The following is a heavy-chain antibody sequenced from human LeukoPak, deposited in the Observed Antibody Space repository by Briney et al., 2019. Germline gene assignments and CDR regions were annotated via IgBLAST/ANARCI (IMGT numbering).Heavy chain of an antibody. CDR2: IYYSGTT. CDR3: ARRGSGSRGDFDY. CDR1: GGSISASSYY. J-gene: IGHJ4*02. Sequence: PSETLSHTCTVSGGSISASSYYWGWIRQPPGKGLEWIGTIYYSGTTYYNPSLKSRVTISVDTSKNQFSLKLSSVTAADTAVYYCARRGSGSRGDFDYWGQGTLVTVSS. D-gene: IGHD2-15*01. V-gene: IGHV4-39*01.